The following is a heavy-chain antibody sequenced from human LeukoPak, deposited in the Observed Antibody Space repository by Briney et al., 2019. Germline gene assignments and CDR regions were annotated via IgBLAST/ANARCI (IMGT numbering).Heavy chain of an antibody. J-gene: IGHJ4*02. D-gene: IGHD6-6*01. V-gene: IGHV3-30*03. Sequence: PGGSLRLSCAASGFTFSSSSMHWVRQAPGKGLEWVAVISHDGSNKYYADSVKGRFTISRDNSKNTLFLQMNSLRPEDTAVYYCARDRPYFDHWGQGTLVTVST. CDR2: ISHDGSNK. CDR1: GFTFSSSS. CDR3: ARDRPYFDH.